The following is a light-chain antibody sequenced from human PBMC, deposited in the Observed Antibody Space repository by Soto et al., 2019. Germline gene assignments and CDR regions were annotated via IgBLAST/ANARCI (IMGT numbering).Light chain of an antibody. CDR2: KAS. CDR1: PDISNW. Sequence: DLQMPQSPSTLSASVGDRVTSTCRASPDISNWLAWYQQKPGKAPNLLIYKASTLDSGVPSRFSGSGSGTDFTLASSGLQPDDFATYYCQPYTSYYTFGQGTKLEI. CDR3: QPYTSYYT. J-gene: IGKJ2*01. V-gene: IGKV1-5*03.